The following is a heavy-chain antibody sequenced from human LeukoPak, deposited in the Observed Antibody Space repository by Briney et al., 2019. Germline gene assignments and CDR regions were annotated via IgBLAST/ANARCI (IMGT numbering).Heavy chain of an antibody. D-gene: IGHD6-6*01. Sequence: ASVKVSCKASGGTFSIYAISWVRQAPGQGLEWMGGIIPIFGTANYAQKFQGRVTITADESTSTAYMELSSLRSEDTAVYYCARVPGAARLRYYFDSWGQGNLVTASS. CDR1: GGTFSIYA. J-gene: IGHJ4*02. CDR3: ARVPGAARLRYYFDS. CDR2: IIPIFGTA. V-gene: IGHV1-69*13.